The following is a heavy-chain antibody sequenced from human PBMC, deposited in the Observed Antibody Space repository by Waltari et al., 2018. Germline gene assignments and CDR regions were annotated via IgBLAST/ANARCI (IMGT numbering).Heavy chain of an antibody. CDR1: GGSFSGYY. V-gene: IGHV4-34*01. Sequence: QVQLQQWGAGLLKPSETLSLTCAVYGGSFSGYYWSWIRQPPGKGLEWIGEINHSGSTNYNPSLKSRVTISVDTSKNQFSLKLSSVTAADTAVYYCAGVYGYYYYYYMDVWGKGTTVTVSS. CDR3: AGVYGYYYYYYMDV. D-gene: IGHD2-8*01. CDR2: INHSGST. J-gene: IGHJ6*03.